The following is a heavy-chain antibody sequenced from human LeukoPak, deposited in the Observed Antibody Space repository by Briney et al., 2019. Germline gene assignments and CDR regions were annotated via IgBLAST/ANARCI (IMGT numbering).Heavy chain of an antibody. CDR3: ARDKGRRIAVAGTGWFDP. J-gene: IGHJ5*02. D-gene: IGHD6-19*01. V-gene: IGHV1-2*02. CDR2: INPNSGGT. Sequence: ASVKVSCKASGYTFTGYYMHWLRQAPGQGLEWMGWINPNSGGTNYAQKFQGRVTMTRDTSISTAYMELSRLRSDDTAVYYCARDKGRRIAVAGTGWFDPWGQGTLVTVSS. CDR1: GYTFTGYY.